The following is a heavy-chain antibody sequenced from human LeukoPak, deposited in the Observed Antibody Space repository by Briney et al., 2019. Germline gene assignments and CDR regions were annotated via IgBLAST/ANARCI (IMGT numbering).Heavy chain of an antibody. V-gene: IGHV7-4-1*02. CDR2: INTNTGNP. CDR1: GYTFTSYA. D-gene: IGHD2-15*01. CDR3: ARKGYCSGGSCYMNLDY. J-gene: IGHJ4*02. Sequence: ASVKVSCKASGYTFTSYAMNWVRQAPGQGLEWMGWINTNTGNPTYAQGFTGRFVFSLDTSVSTAYLQISCLKAEDTAVYYCARKGYCSGGSCYMNLDYWGQGTLVTVSS.